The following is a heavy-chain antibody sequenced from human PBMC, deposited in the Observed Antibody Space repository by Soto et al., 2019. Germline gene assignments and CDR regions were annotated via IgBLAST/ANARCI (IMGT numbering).Heavy chain of an antibody. CDR3: ARDGISGTIDY. CDR1: GFTFNTYW. Sequence: EVQLLESGGGLVQPGGSLRLSCVVSGFTFNTYWMTWFRQAPGKVLEWVANRKDDGSEKYYVDSVKGRFTISRDNAKNSLFLQMDSLRVEDTAVYYCARDGISGTIDYWGQGALVTVSS. D-gene: IGHD1-20*01. V-gene: IGHV3-7*03. CDR2: RKDDGSEK. J-gene: IGHJ4*02.